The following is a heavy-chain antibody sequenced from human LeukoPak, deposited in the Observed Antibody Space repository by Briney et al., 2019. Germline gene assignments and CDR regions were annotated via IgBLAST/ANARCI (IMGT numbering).Heavy chain of an antibody. J-gene: IGHJ4*02. CDR3: ASGGYYFDY. CDR2: INHSGST. Sequence: PSETLSLTCAVYGGSFSGYYWSWIRQPPGKGLEWIGEINHSGSTNYNPSLKSRVTISVDTSKNQFSLKLSSVTAADTAVYYCASGGYYFDYWGQGTLVTVSS. CDR1: GGSFSGYY. V-gene: IGHV4-34*01.